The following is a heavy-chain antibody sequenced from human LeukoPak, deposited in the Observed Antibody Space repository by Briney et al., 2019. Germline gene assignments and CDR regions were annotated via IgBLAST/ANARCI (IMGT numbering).Heavy chain of an antibody. J-gene: IGHJ4*02. Sequence: GASVKVSCKASGGTFSSYAISWVRQAPGQGLEWMGGIIPIFGTANYAQKFQGRVTITADESTSTAYMELSSLRSEDTAVYYCASPCSGGSCYEGYFDYWGQGILVTVSS. CDR1: GGTFSSYA. CDR3: ASPCSGGSCYEGYFDY. D-gene: IGHD2-15*01. CDR2: IIPIFGTA. V-gene: IGHV1-69*13.